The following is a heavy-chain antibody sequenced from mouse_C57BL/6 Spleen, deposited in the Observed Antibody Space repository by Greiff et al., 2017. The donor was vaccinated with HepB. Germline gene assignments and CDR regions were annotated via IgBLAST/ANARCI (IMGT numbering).Heavy chain of an antibody. CDR3: ARSGALYYFDY. CDR2: INPNNGGT. D-gene: IGHD3-1*01. V-gene: IGHV1-22*01. Sequence: EVQLQESGPELVKPGASVKMSCKASGYTFTDYNMHWVKQRHGKSLEWIGYINPNNGGTSYNQKFKGKATLTVNKSSSTAYMELRSLTSEDSAVYYCARSGALYYFDYWGQGTTLTVSS. CDR1: GYTFTDYN. J-gene: IGHJ2*01.